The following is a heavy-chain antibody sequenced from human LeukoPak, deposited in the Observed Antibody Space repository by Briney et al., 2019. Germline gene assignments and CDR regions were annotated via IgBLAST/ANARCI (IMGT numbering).Heavy chain of an antibody. CDR1: GYTFSNYG. V-gene: IGHV1-18*01. CDR2: ISACNGKT. D-gene: IGHD4-17*01. J-gene: IGHJ3*02. Sequence: ASVKVSCKASGYTFSNYGFSWVRQAPGQGLEWMGWISACNGKTNYAQKVQGRVTMTTDTSTSTAYMDLRSLRSDDTAVYYCARATVTTLSDAFDIWGQGTMVTVSS. CDR3: ARATVTTLSDAFDI.